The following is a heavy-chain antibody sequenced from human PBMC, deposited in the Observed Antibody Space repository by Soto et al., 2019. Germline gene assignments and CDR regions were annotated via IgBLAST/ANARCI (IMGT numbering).Heavy chain of an antibody. CDR3: ARDQYPYSSSSSGYYYYYGMDV. CDR2: IKQDGSDK. Sequence: EVQLVESGGGLVQPGWSLRLSCAASGFTFISYGMSWVRQAPGKGLEWVANIKQDGSDKYYVDSVKGRFTISRDNAKNSLYLQMNSLRAEDTAVYYCARDQYPYSSSSSGYYYYYGMDVWGQGTTVTVSS. CDR1: GFTFISYG. V-gene: IGHV3-7*01. J-gene: IGHJ6*02. D-gene: IGHD6-6*01.